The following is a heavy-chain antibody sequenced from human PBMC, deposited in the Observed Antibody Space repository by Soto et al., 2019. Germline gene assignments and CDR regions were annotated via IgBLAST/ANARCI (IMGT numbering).Heavy chain of an antibody. CDR2: ISAYNGNT. D-gene: IGHD3-16*01. CDR3: ARGQGAVMTQVDY. Sequence: GASGKGSCTAAGYSFTGYGISWVRQAPGQGLEWMGWISAYNGNTNYAQKLQGRVTMTTDTSTSTAYMELRSLRSDDTAVYYCARGQGAVMTQVDYWGQGTLVTVSS. CDR1: GYSFTGYG. V-gene: IGHV1-18*01. J-gene: IGHJ4*02.